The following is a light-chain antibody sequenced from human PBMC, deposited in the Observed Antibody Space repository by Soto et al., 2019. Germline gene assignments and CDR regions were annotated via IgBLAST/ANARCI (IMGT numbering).Light chain of an antibody. CDR3: QQYGSSPYT. Sequence: EIVLTQSPGTLSLSPGERATLSCRASQNFGNTFLAWYQQKPGQAPRLLIYGASSRATGIPDRFSGSGSETDFTLTISRREPEDFAVYYCQQYGSSPYTFGQGTKLEIK. V-gene: IGKV3-20*01. CDR1: QNFGNTF. J-gene: IGKJ2*01. CDR2: GAS.